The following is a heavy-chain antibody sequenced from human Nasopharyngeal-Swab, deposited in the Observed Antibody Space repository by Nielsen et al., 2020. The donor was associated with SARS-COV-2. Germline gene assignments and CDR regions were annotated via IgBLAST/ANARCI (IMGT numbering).Heavy chain of an antibody. CDR1: GFTFSSYA. V-gene: IGHV3-30-3*01. J-gene: IGHJ6*02. CDR3: ARDGYDFWSGFYGMDV. CDR2: ISYDGSNK. D-gene: IGHD3-3*01. Sequence: GGSLRLSSAASGFTFSSYAMHWVRQAPGKGLEWVAVISYDGSNKYYADSVKGRFTISRDNSKNTLYLQMNSLRAEDTAVYYCARDGYDFWSGFYGMDVWGQGTTVTVSS.